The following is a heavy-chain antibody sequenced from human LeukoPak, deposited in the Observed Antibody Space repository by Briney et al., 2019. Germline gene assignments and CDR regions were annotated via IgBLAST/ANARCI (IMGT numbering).Heavy chain of an antibody. CDR2: IKQDGSEK. CDR1: GFTFSTYW. V-gene: IGHV3-7*01. D-gene: IGHD3-3*01. Sequence: GGSLRLSCAASGFTFSTYWMIWVRQAPGKGLEWVANIKQDGSEKHYVDSVKGRFTISRDNANKSLYLQMNSLRAEDTAVYYCARDRNTDFWSGYYTNYFDYWGQGTLVTVSS. J-gene: IGHJ4*02. CDR3: ARDRNTDFWSGYYTNYFDY.